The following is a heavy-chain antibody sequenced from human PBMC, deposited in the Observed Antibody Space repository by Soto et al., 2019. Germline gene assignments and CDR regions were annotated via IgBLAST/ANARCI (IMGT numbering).Heavy chain of an antibody. CDR1: GFSLSTSGMC. J-gene: IGHJ6*02. D-gene: IGHD3-10*01. V-gene: IGHV2-70*01. CDR3: ARMARSSDGIDV. CDR2: IDWDDDK. Sequence: SGPTLVNPTQTLRLTCTFSGFSLSTSGMCVSWIRQPPGKALDWLALIDWDDDKYYSTSLKTRLTISKDTSKNQVVLTMTNMDPVHTATYYCARMARSSDGIDVWGQGTTVTVSS.